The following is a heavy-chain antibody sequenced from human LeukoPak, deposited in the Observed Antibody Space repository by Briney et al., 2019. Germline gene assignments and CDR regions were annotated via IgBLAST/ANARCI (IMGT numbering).Heavy chain of an antibody. CDR1: GGTFSSYA. D-gene: IGHD3-22*01. J-gene: IGHJ4*02. Sequence: EASVKVSCKASGGTFSSYAISWVRQAPGHGLEWIGGIIPIFGTANYAQKFQGRVTITADESTSTAYMELSSLRSEDTAVYYCARDYYDSSGYYQGIDYWGQGTLVTVSS. CDR3: ARDYYDSSGYYQGIDY. CDR2: IIPIFGTA. V-gene: IGHV1-69*13.